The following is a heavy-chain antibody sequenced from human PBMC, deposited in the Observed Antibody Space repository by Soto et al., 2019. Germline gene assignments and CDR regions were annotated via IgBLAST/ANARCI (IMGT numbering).Heavy chain of an antibody. CDR2: VFSNDEK. J-gene: IGHJ3*01. Sequence: QVTLKESGPVVVRPTETLTLTCTVSGFSLTNTQVAVTWIRQPPGKALEWLAHVFSNDEKCYSTALKSRLTISKDASKSPVVLTMTDMDPVETATYYCARMLTTVRSFNLWGQGTMVTVPS. CDR1: GFSLTNTQVA. D-gene: IGHD3-10*02. CDR3: ARMLTTVRSFNL. V-gene: IGHV2-26*01.